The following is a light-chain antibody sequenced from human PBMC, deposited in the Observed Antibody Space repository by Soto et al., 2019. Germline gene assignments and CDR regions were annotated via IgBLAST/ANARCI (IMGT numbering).Light chain of an antibody. CDR3: SSYTSSRAYV. Sequence: ALTQPASVSGSPGQSITISCTGTSSDVGGYNYVSWYQQQSGKAPKLMIHEVSNRPSGVSNRFSGSKSGNTASLTISGLQAEDEADYYCSSYTSSRAYVFGIGTKVTVL. J-gene: IGLJ1*01. CDR1: SSDVGGYNY. CDR2: EVS. V-gene: IGLV2-14*01.